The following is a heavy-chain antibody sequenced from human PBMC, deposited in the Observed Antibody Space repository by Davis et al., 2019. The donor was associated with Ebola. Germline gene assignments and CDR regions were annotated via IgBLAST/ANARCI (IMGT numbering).Heavy chain of an antibody. Sequence: AASVKVSCKVSGYTLIESSVHWVRQAPGKGLEWLGGFDPEDGETIYAQKFQGRVTMTTDTSTTTIYMELRSLTSDDTAVYYCARENLAGSNDYWGQGTLVTVSS. CDR3: ARENLAGSNDY. D-gene: IGHD1-14*01. CDR2: FDPEDGET. CDR1: GYTLIESS. V-gene: IGHV1-24*01. J-gene: IGHJ4*02.